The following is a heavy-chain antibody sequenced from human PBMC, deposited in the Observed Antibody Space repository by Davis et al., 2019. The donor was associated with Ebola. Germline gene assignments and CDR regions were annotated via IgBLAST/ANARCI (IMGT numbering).Heavy chain of an antibody. CDR3: ARKGGMDV. Sequence: GESLKISCAASGFTFSSYGMHWVRQAPGKGLEWVAVISYDGSNKYYADSVKGRFTISRDNSKNTLYLQMNSLRAEDTAVYYCARKGGMDVWGQGTTVTVSS. V-gene: IGHV3-30*03. J-gene: IGHJ6*02. CDR1: GFTFSSYG. CDR2: ISYDGSNK.